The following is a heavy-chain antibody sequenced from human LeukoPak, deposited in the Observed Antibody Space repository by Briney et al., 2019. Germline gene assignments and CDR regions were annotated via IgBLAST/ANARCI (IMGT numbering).Heavy chain of an antibody. V-gene: IGHV3-21*01. CDR2: ISSISNYI. CDR1: GFTFTSYN. D-gene: IGHD6-25*01. J-gene: IGHJ4*02. CDR3: ARGGLQSRRLDLLDS. Sequence: GGSLRLSCAASGFTFTSYNMDWVRQAPGKGLEWLSSISSISNYIYYAESVKGRFTISRDNAKNLLYLQMDSLRAEDMAIYYCARGGLQSRRLDLLDSWGQGVLVTVSS.